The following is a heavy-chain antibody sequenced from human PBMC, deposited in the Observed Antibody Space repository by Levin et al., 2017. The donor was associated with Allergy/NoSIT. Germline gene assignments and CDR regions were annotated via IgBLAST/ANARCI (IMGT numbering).Heavy chain of an antibody. J-gene: IGHJ2*01. CDR2: ISWNSGSI. CDR3: AKGYYYGSGSYSDWYFDL. D-gene: IGHD3-10*01. V-gene: IGHV3-9*01. Sequence: GGSLRLSCAASGFTFDDYAMHWVRQAPGKGLEWVSGISWNSGSIGYADSVKGRFTISRDNAKNSLYLQMNSLRAEDTALYYCAKGYYYGSGSYSDWYFDLWGRGTLVTVSS. CDR1: GFTFDDYA.